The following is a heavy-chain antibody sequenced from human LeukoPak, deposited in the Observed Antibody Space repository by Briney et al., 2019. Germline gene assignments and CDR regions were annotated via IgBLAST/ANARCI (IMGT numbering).Heavy chain of an antibody. J-gene: IGHJ6*02. CDR1: GGSISSYY. V-gene: IGHV4-59*08. Sequence: PSETLSLTCTVSGGSISSYYWSSIRQPPGHGLECIGYIDCSGSTNYIPSLKSRVSISVDTSKNRFSVKLSSVTAADTAVYYCAGEREIARYYYYYGMDVWGQGTTVTVSS. D-gene: IGHD1-26*01. CDR3: AGEREIARYYYYYGMDV. CDR2: IDCSGST.